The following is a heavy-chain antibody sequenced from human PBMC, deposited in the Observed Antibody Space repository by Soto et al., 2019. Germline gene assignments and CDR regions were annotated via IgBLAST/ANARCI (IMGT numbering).Heavy chain of an antibody. CDR2: IIPIFGTA. V-gene: IGHV1-69*13. CDR3: ASVYSGSKYYYYGMDV. CDR1: GGTFSSYA. Sequence: VASVKVSCKASGGTFSSYAISWVRQAPGQGLEWMGGIIPIFGTANYAQKFQGRVTITADESTSTAYMELSSLRSEDTAVYYCASVYSGSKYYYYGMDVWGQGTRVTVSS. J-gene: IGHJ6*02. D-gene: IGHD6-13*01.